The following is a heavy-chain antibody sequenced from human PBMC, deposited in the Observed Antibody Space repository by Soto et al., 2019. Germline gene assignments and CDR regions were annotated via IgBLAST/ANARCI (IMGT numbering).Heavy chain of an antibody. D-gene: IGHD3-22*01. Sequence: PGGSLRLSCAASGFTVSSNYMSWVRQAPGKGLEWVSVIYSGGSTYYADSVKGRFTISRDNSKNTLYLQMNSLRAEDTAVYYCARGINYYDSSGYYSTYYYYGMDVWGQGTTVTVSS. CDR2: IYSGGST. J-gene: IGHJ6*02. V-gene: IGHV3-53*01. CDR1: GFTVSSNY. CDR3: ARGINYYDSSGYYSTYYYYGMDV.